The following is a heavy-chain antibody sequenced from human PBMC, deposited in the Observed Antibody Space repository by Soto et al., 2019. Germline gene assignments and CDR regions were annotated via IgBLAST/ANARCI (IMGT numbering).Heavy chain of an antibody. V-gene: IGHV3-30*18. CDR2: ISYDGSNK. Sequence: GGSLRLSCAASGFTFSSYGMHWVRQAPGKGLEWVAVISYDGSNKYYADSVKGRFTISRDNSKNTLYLQMNSLRAEDTAVYYCAKGSHCSGGSCYPDAFDIWGQGTMVTVSS. CDR1: GFTFSSYG. CDR3: AKGSHCSGGSCYPDAFDI. J-gene: IGHJ3*02. D-gene: IGHD2-15*01.